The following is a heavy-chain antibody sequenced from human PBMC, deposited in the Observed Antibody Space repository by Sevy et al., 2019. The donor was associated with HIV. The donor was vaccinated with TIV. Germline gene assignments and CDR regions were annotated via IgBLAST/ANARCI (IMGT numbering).Heavy chain of an antibody. CDR2: IKRDGSEK. Sequence: GGSLRLSCAASGFTFSNYWMSWVRQAPGKGLEWVANIKRDGSEKYYVASVKGRFTISRDNAKNSPYLQMNSLRAEDTAVYYCARDCSSSTCLWGMDVWGQGTTVTVSS. D-gene: IGHD2-2*01. V-gene: IGHV3-7*03. CDR3: ARDCSSSTCLWGMDV. J-gene: IGHJ6*02. CDR1: GFTFSNYW.